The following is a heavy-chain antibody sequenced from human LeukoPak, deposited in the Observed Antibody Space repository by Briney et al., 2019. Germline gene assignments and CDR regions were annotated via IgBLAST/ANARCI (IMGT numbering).Heavy chain of an antibody. J-gene: IGHJ4*02. CDR2: MNPNSGNT. CDR3: ARGKKFASSWYFNY. Sequence: ASVKVSCKASGYTFTSYDINWVRQATGQEPEWMGWMNPNSGNTGYAQKFQSRVTMTRNTSISTAYMELSSLRSEDTAVYYCARGKKFASSWYFNYWGQGTLVTVSS. D-gene: IGHD6-13*01. V-gene: IGHV1-8*01. CDR1: GYTFTSYD.